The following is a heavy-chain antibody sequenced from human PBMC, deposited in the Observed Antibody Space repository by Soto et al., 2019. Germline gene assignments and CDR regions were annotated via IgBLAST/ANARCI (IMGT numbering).Heavy chain of an antibody. CDR1: GYTFTSYG. J-gene: IGHJ5*02. CDR3: ARDGGGYSGYDWAHWFDP. CDR2: ISAYNGNT. D-gene: IGHD5-12*01. V-gene: IGHV1-18*04. Sequence: QVQLVQSGAEVKKPGASVKVSCKASGYTFTSYGISWVRQAPGQGLEWMGWISAYNGNTNYAQKLHGRVTMTTDTSTSKAYMELRSLRADDTAVYYCARDGGGYSGYDWAHWFDPWGQGTLVTVSS.